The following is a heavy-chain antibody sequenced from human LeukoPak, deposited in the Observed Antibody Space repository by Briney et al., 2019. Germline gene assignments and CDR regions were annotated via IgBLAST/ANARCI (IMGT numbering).Heavy chain of an antibody. V-gene: IGHV6-1*01. J-gene: IGHJ5*02. Sequence: SQTLSLTCAISGDSVSSSSAAWSWIRQSPSRGLEWLGRTYYRSKWYNDSAVSVKSRITINPDTSKNQFSLQLNSMTPEDTAVYYCARHVGDYSGGWFDPWGQGTLVTVSS. D-gene: IGHD4-11*01. CDR3: ARHVGDYSGGWFDP. CDR1: GDSVSSSSAA. CDR2: TYYRSKWYN.